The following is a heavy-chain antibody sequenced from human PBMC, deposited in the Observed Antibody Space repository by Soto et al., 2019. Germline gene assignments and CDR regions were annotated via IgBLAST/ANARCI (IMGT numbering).Heavy chain of an antibody. D-gene: IGHD1-26*01. V-gene: IGHV1-69*01. CDR3: ARGYYSGSNPSAFDY. J-gene: IGHJ4*02. CDR2: ITPTLNIA. CDR1: GGTFSSYT. Sequence: QLQLVQSGAEVREPGSSVKVSCNASGGTFSSYTVIWVRQAPGQGLEWMGGITPTLNIAKYAEKFQGRVTITADESTSTVNMHLSSLRSEDTADYFCARGYYSGSNPSAFDYWGQGTLVAVSS.